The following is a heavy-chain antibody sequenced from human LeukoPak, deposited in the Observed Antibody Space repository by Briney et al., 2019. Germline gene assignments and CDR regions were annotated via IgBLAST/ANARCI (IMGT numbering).Heavy chain of an antibody. V-gene: IGHV3-21*01. Sequence: GGSLRLSCAASGFTFSSYNMNWVRQAPGKGLEWVSSITSGSSYIYCADSVKGRFTISRDNAKNSLYLPMNSLRAEDTAVYSCARGPSGYHDTGGQGTLVPVSS. CDR2: ITSGSSYI. J-gene: IGHJ4*02. CDR3: ARGPSGYHDT. CDR1: GFTFSSYN. D-gene: IGHD5-12*01.